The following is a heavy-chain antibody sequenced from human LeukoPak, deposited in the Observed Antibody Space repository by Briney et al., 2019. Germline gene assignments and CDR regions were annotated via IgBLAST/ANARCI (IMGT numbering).Heavy chain of an antibody. V-gene: IGHV4-34*01. Sequence: PLETLSLTCAVYGGSFSGYYWSWIRQPPGKGLECFGEINHSGSTNYNPSLKSRVTISVDTSKNQFSLKLSSVTAADTAVYYCASLRQDPIYYDSSGYYYAEYFQHWGQGTLVTVSS. CDR3: ASLRQDPIYYDSSGYYYAEYFQH. J-gene: IGHJ1*01. D-gene: IGHD3-22*01. CDR1: GGSFSGYY. CDR2: INHSGST.